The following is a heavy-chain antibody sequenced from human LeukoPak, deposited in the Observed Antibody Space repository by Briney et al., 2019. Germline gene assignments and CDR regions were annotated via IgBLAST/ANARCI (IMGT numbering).Heavy chain of an antibody. CDR1: GFTVSSNY. CDR3: ARDFLGRSAAPRRGMDV. Sequence: PGGSLRLSCAASGFTVSSNYMSWVRQAPGKGLEWVSVIYSGGNTYYADSVKGRFTISRDNSKDTLYLQMTSLRAEDTAVYYCARDFLGRSAAPRRGMDVWGHGTSVTVSS. CDR2: IYSGGNT. V-gene: IGHV3-53*01. D-gene: IGHD6-6*01. J-gene: IGHJ6*02.